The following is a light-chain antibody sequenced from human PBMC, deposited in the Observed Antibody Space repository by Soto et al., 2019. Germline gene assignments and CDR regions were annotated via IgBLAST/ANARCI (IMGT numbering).Light chain of an antibody. V-gene: IGLV2-23*01. CDR2: EGS. CDR1: SSDVGSYNL. CDR3: WSYAGSSSHVV. Sequence: QSALTQPASVSGSPGQSITISCTGTSSDVGSYNLVSWYQQHPGKAPKLMIYEGSKRPSGVSNRFSGSKSGNTASLTISGLRAGDEADYCCWSYAGSSSHVVVGGGTKLTVL. J-gene: IGLJ2*01.